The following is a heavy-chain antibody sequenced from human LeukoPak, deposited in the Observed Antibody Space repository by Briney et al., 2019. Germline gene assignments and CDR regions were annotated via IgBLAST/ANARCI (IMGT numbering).Heavy chain of an antibody. Sequence: GGSLRLSCAASGFTFSSYWMSWVRQAPGKGLEWVANIKQDGSEKYYVDSVKGRFTISRDNAKDSLYLQMNSLRAEDTAVYYCARVRSYCSGGSCYSYYYYYYMDVWGKGTTVTVSS. CDR3: ARVRSYCSGGSCYSYYYYYYMDV. CDR1: GFTFSSYW. CDR2: IKQDGSEK. V-gene: IGHV3-7*01. D-gene: IGHD2-15*01. J-gene: IGHJ6*03.